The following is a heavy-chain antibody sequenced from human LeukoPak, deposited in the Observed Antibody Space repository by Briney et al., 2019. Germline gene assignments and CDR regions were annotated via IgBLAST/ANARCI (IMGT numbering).Heavy chain of an antibody. CDR3: ARGKTPGH. V-gene: IGHV3-30-3*01. Sequence: GGSLRLSCAASGFTFSSYAMHWVRQAPGKGLEWVAVISYDGSNKYYADSVKGRFTISRDNSKNTLYLQMNSLRAEDTAVYYCARGKTPGHWGQGTLVTVSS. CDR1: GFTFSSYA. CDR2: ISYDGSNK. J-gene: IGHJ4*02.